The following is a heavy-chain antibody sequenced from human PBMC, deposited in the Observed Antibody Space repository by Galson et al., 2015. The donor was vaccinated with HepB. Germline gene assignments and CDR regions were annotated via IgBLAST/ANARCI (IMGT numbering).Heavy chain of an antibody. CDR3: ARYVDYGDPWAHFDY. CDR1: GSTFTSYG. CDR2: ISAYNGNT. J-gene: IGHJ4*02. V-gene: IGHV1-18*04. Sequence: SVKVSCKASGSTFTSYGISWVRQAPGQGLEWMGWISAYNGNTNYAQKLQGRVTMTTDTSTSTAYMELRSLRSDDTAVYYCARYVDYGDPWAHFDYWGQGTLVTVSS. D-gene: IGHD4-17*01.